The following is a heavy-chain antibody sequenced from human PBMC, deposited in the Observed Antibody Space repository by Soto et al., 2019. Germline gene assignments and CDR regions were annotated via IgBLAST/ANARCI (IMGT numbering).Heavy chain of an antibody. J-gene: IGHJ4*02. CDR2: ISTTGNT. D-gene: IGHD1-7*01. Sequence: SETLSLPGPVSGYTITSFSWNWIRQSAGKGLEWIGRISTTGNTHYNPSLESRVTMSLDTSKNQFSLKLTSVTAADTAVYYCEGESGENWSYEAYWGQGTLVTVSS. CDR3: EGESGENWSYEAY. V-gene: IGHV4-4*07. CDR1: GYTITSFS.